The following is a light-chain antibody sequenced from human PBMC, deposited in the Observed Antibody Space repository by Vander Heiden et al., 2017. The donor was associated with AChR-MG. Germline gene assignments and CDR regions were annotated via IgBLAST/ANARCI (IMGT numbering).Light chain of an antibody. J-gene: IGKJ4*01. V-gene: IGKV3-11*01. Sequence: EIVLTQSPATLSLSPGERATLSCRASQSVSSYLAWYQQKPGQAPRLLIYDASNRATGIPARFSRSGSGTDFTLTISSLEPEDFAVYYCQQRTNWPPTFGSGTKVEIK. CDR2: DAS. CDR1: QSVSSY. CDR3: QQRTNWPPT.